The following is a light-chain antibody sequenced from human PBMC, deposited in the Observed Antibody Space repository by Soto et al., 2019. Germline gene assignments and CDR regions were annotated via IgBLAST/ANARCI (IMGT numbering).Light chain of an antibody. V-gene: IGLV2-8*01. Sequence: QSVLTQPPSASGSPGQSVTISCAGTSSDVGGYNYVSWYQQHPDKAPKLMIYEVSKRPSGVPDRFSGSKSGNTASLTVSGLQAEDEADYYCSSYTVNNKRVFGGGTQLTVL. CDR2: EVS. CDR3: SSYTVNNKRV. CDR1: SSDVGGYNY. J-gene: IGLJ3*02.